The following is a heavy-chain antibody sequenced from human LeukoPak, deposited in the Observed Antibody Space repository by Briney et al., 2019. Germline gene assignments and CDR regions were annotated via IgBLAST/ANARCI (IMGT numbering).Heavy chain of an antibody. D-gene: IGHD5-24*01. J-gene: IGHJ4*02. CDR3: ARVEMPIIAVFDY. V-gene: IGHV3-30*01. CDR1: GFSFGSFA. CDR2: TSPAGNEI. Sequence: GGSLRLSRAASGFSFGSFALHWVRQAPGKGLEWVAATSPAGNEIYYADSVKGRFTIPRDNSNNTLYLQMNSLRPEDTAVYYCARVEMPIIAVFDYWGQGTLVTVSS.